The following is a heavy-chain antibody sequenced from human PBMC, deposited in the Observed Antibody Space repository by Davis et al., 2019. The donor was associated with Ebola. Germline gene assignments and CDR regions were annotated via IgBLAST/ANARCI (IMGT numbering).Heavy chain of an antibody. D-gene: IGHD3-22*01. V-gene: IGHV3-48*03. Sequence: GGSLRLSCAASEFTFSSYEMHWVRQAPGKGLEWVPYVSSTGSTIYYADSVKGRFTISRDNAKNSLYLQMNSLRAEDTAIYYCARGGSSGYYYVYWGQGAPVTASS. CDR2: VSSTGSTI. CDR3: ARGGSSGYYYVY. CDR1: EFTFSSYE. J-gene: IGHJ4*02.